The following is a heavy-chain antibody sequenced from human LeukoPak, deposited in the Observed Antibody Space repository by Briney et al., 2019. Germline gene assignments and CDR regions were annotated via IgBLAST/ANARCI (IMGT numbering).Heavy chain of an antibody. CDR1: GFTFSSYD. V-gene: IGHV3-23*01. J-gene: IGHJ1*01. CDR2: ISGSGGST. CDR3: AKDRSYGGNSEYFQH. D-gene: IGHD4-23*01. Sequence: GGSLRLSCAASGFTFSSYDMHWARQAPGKGLEWVSAISGSGGSTYYADSVKGRFTISRDNSKNTLYLQMNSLRAEDTAVHYCAKDRSYGGNSEYFQHWGQGTLVTVSS.